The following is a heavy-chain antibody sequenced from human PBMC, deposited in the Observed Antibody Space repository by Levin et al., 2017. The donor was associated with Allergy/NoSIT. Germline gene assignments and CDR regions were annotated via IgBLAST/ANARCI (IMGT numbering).Heavy chain of an antibody. CDR2: ISSSSSYI. D-gene: IGHD3-3*01. J-gene: IGHJ6*02. CDR1: GFTFSSYS. Sequence: GGSLRLSCAASGFTFSSYSMNWVRQAPGKGLEWVSSISSSSSYIYYADSVKGRFTISRDNAKNSLYLQMNSLRAEDTAVYYCARDNASVDDFWSGYYHYDYGMDVWGQGTTVTVSS. CDR3: ARDNASVDDFWSGYYHYDYGMDV. V-gene: IGHV3-21*01.